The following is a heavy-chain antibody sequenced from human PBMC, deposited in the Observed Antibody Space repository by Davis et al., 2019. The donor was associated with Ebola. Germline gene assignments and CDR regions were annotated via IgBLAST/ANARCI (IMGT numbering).Heavy chain of an antibody. CDR1: GFTFSSYS. J-gene: IGHJ6*02. Sequence: GESLKISCAASGFTFSSYSMNWVRQAPGRGLEWVSSISSSSSYIYYADSVKGRFTISRDNAKNSLYLQMNSLRAEDTAAYYCARDGWFGELLLRYYYYGMDVWGQGTTVTVSS. CDR2: ISSSSSYI. CDR3: ARDGWFGELLLRYYYYGMDV. D-gene: IGHD3-10*01. V-gene: IGHV3-21*01.